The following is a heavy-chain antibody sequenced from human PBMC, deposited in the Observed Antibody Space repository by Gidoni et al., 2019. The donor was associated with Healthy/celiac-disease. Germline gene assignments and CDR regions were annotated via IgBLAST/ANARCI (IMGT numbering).Heavy chain of an antibody. CDR3: TTTLTHSSSWYRVFYYYYGMDV. J-gene: IGHJ6*02. CDR2: IKSKTDGGTT. V-gene: IGHV3-15*01. CDR1: GFTFSNAW. D-gene: IGHD6-13*01. Sequence: EVQLVESVGGLVKPGGSLRLSCAASGFTFSNAWMSWVRQAPGKGLEWVGRIKSKTDGGTTDYAAPVKGRLTISRDDSKNTLYLQMNSLKTEDTAVYYCTTTLTHSSSWYRVFYYYYGMDVWGQGTTVTVSS.